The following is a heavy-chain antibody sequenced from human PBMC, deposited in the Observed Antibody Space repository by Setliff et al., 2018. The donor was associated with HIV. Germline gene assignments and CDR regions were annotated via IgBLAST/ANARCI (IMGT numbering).Heavy chain of an antibody. J-gene: IGHJ6*03. CDR2: ISSDGSNK. D-gene: IGHD5-18*01. V-gene: IGHV3-30*04. CDR1: GFTFSSYA. Sequence: PGGSLRLSCAASGFTFSSYAMNWVRQAPGKGLEWVTVISSDGSNKYYADSVKGRFTVSRDNSKNTLYLQMNSLRAEDTAVYYCAREVEHGYSYGRFYYMDVWAKGTTVTVSS. CDR3: AREVEHGYSYGRFYYMDV.